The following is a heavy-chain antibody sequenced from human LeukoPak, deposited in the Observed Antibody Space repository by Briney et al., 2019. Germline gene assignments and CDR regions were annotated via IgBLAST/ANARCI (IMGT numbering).Heavy chain of an antibody. V-gene: IGHV1-3*03. J-gene: IGHJ5*02. CDR2: INAGNGNT. CDR3: ARGGEVRGVPEFNWFDP. D-gene: IGHD3-10*01. CDR1: GYTFTSYA. Sequence: ASVKVSCKASGYTFTSYAMHWVRQAPGQRLEWMGWINAGNGNTKYSQEFQGRVTITRDTSASTAYMELSSLRSEDMAVYYCARGGEVRGVPEFNWFDPWGQGTLVTVSS.